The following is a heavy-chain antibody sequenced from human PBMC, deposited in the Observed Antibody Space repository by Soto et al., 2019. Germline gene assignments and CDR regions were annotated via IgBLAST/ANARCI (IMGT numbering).Heavy chain of an antibody. CDR3: ARRYSSSFDY. D-gene: IGHD6-13*01. CDR2: IYYSGST. J-gene: IGHJ4*02. CDR1: GGSISSYY. Sequence: ETLSLTCTVSGGSISSYYWSWIRQPPGKGLEWIGYIYYSGSTNYNPSLKSRVTISVDTSKNQFSLKLSSVTAADTAMYYCARRYSSSFDYWGQGTLVTAPQ. V-gene: IGHV4-59*08.